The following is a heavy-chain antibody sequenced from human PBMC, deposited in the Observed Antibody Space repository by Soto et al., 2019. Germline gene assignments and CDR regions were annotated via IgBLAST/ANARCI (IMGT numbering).Heavy chain of an antibody. CDR2: SRNKANSYTT. V-gene: IGHV3-72*01. CDR1: GFTFSDHY. Sequence: EVQLVESGGGLVQPGGSLRLSCAVSGFTFSDHYMDWVRQAPGKGLEWVGRSRNKANSYTTEYAASVKGRFTISRDDSENSLCLQMDSLKTEDTAVYFCIRPMTGTTRGFDYWGQGTLVTVSS. J-gene: IGHJ4*02. CDR3: IRPMTGTTRGFDY. D-gene: IGHD1-1*01.